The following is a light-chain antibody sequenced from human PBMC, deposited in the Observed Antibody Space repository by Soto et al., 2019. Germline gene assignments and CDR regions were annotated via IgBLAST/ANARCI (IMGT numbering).Light chain of an antibody. Sequence: IQMTQSPSSLSASVGDSVTITCRASRTIRKYLNWYQQKPRKAPKLLIYTASRLQSGVPSRFNGSGSETDFTLTINNLQPEDFATYYCQQSYSTPPITFGQGTRLE. CDR2: TAS. V-gene: IGKV1-39*01. CDR3: QQSYSTPPIT. CDR1: RTIRKY. J-gene: IGKJ5*01.